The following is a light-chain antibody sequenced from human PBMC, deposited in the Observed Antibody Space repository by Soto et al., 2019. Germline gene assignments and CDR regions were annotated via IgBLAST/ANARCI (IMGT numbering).Light chain of an antibody. V-gene: IGLV1-44*01. Sequence: QSALTQPPSASGTPGQRVTISCSGSSSDIGSNTVNWYQQLPGTAPKLLMYSNNERPSGVPDRFSGSKSGTSASLAISGLQSDDEADYYCAAWDDSLNGHVFGTGTKLTVL. CDR1: SSDIGSNT. J-gene: IGLJ1*01. CDR2: SNN. CDR3: AAWDDSLNGHV.